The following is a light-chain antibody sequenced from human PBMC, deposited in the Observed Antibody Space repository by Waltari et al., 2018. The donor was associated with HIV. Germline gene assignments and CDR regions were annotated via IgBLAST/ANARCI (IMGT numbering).Light chain of an antibody. CDR2: GAS. J-gene: IGKJ4*01. CDR3: QQYNNWPPLT. Sequence: EIVMPQSPATLSMSPGARATLSCRASQSVSSNLAWYQQKPGQAPRLLIYGASTRATGNPARFSGSGSGTELTLTISSLQSEDFAVYYCQQYNNWPPLTFGGGTKVEIK. CDR1: QSVSSN. V-gene: IGKV3-15*01.